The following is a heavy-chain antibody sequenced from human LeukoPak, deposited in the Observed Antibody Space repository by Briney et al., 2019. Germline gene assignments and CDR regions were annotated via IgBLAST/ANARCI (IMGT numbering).Heavy chain of an antibody. D-gene: IGHD4-17*01. V-gene: IGHV3-48*03. CDR2: ISSRGSSM. J-gene: IGHJ2*01. CDR1: GFTLSGYE. Sequence: GGSLRLSCAASGFTLSGYEMNWVRQAPGKGLEWVSSISSRGSSMYHVDSVKGRFTISRDNAKNSLYLQMNSLRAEDTATYYCARSFGDTYYWYFGLWGRGTLLTVSS. CDR3: ARSFGDTYYWYFGL.